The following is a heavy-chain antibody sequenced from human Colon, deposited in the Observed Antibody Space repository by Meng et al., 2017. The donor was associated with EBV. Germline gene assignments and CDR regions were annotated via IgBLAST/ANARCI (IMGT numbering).Heavy chain of an antibody. CDR3: ARERGGVTRDFDS. D-gene: IGHD3-16*01. Sequence: QLQLQESGQGLLKPSETLSLTCSVSGDSITTNGYYWGWIRQSPGKGLEWIGSIFYSGNTYFNPSLKTRVTISVDTSKNQFSLKLSSVTAADTAIYYCARERGGVTRDFDSWGQGALVTVSS. J-gene: IGHJ4*02. V-gene: IGHV4-39*07. CDR2: IFYSGNT. CDR1: GDSITTNGYY.